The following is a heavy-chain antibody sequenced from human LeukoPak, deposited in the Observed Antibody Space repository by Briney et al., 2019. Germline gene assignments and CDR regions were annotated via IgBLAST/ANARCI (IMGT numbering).Heavy chain of an antibody. Sequence: GGSLRLSCAASGFTFNRYWMSWVRQAPGRGLEWVANIKHDGSEKHYVDSVKGRFTISRDNAENSVHLQMNSLRAEDTAVYYCARWMGIAAAGGFDYWGQGTLVTVSS. V-gene: IGHV3-7*01. CDR2: IKHDGSEK. CDR3: ARWMGIAAAGGFDY. J-gene: IGHJ4*02. D-gene: IGHD6-13*01. CDR1: GFTFNRYW.